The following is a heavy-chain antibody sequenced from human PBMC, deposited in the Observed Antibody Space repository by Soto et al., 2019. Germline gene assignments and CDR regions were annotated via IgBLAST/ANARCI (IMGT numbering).Heavy chain of an antibody. CDR2: IYYSGST. V-gene: IGHV4-30-4*01. CDR3: ARVGDSSGYYYYYYGMDV. D-gene: IGHD3-22*01. J-gene: IGHJ6*02. CDR1: GGSISSGDYY. Sequence: QVQLQESGPGLVKPSQTLSLTCTVSGGSISSGDYYWSWIHQPPGKGLEWIGYIYYSGSTYYNPSLKSRVTISVDTSKNQFSLKLSSVTAADTAVYYCARVGDSSGYYYYYYGMDVWGQGTTVTVSS.